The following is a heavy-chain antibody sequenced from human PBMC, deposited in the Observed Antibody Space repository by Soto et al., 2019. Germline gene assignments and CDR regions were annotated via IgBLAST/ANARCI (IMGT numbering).Heavy chain of an antibody. CDR3: ARLVGTGYSSSWYSGYYYYGMDV. D-gene: IGHD6-13*01. CDR1: GGSISSSSYY. J-gene: IGHJ6*02. Sequence: SETLSLTCTVSGGSISSSSYYWGWIRQPPGKGLEWIGSIYYSGSTYYNPSLKSRVTISVDTSKNQFSLKLSSVTAADTAVYYCARLVGTGYSSSWYSGYYYYGMDVWGQGTTVTVSS. CDR2: IYYSGST. V-gene: IGHV4-39*07.